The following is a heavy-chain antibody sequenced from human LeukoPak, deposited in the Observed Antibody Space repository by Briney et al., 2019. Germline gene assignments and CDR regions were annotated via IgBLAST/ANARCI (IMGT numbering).Heavy chain of an antibody. V-gene: IGHV3-53*01. D-gene: IGHD3-10*01. CDR2: IYSGGST. J-gene: IGHJ4*02. Sequence: GGSLRLSCAASGFAVSSNYMGWVRQAPGKGLEWVSVIYSGGSTYYADSVKGRFTISIDNSKNTLYLQMNSLRAEDTAVYYCAREVVRGVIDYWGQGTLVTVSS. CDR3: AREVVRGVIDY. CDR1: GFAVSSNY.